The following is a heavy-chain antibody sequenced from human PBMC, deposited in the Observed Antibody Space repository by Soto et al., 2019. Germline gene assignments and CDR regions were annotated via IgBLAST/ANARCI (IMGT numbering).Heavy chain of an antibody. J-gene: IGHJ4*02. CDR3: ARHPTIAELMVYATHYFDH. D-gene: IGHD2-8*01. CDR1: AQSFSTTTYY. Sequence: SETLSPTCTVSAQSFSTTTYYFGCIRQPPAKGLEWIGSIYYTGSTHYNPALKSRVTISVDTSKNQFSLKLSSVTAADTAVYYCARHPTIAELMVYATHYFDHWGQGTLVTVSS. CDR2: IYYTGST. V-gene: IGHV4-39*01.